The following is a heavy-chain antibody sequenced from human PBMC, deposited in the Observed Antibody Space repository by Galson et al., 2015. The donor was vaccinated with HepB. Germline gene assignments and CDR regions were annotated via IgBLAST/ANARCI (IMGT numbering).Heavy chain of an antibody. V-gene: IGHV4-4*02. CDR3: ARGPYCSSTSCFRFAFDI. J-gene: IGHJ3*02. D-gene: IGHD2-2*01. CDR2: IYHSGST. Sequence: ETLSLTCAVSGGSISSSNWWSWVRQPPGKGLEWIGEIYHSGSTNYNPSLKSRVTISVDKSKNQFSLKLSSVTAADTAVYYCARGPYCSSTSCFRFAFDIWGQGTMVTVSS. CDR1: GGSISSSNW.